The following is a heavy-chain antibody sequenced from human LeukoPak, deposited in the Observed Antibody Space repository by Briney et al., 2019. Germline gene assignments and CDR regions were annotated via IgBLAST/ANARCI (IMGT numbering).Heavy chain of an antibody. D-gene: IGHD3-16*01. Sequence: PGGSLRLSCAASGFTVSSSYMSWVRQAPGKGLEWVSIIYTGGNTYYADSVKGRFTISRDNSKNTLYLQMNSLRDEDTAVYYCVRDSYGTSRGQGTLVTVSS. J-gene: IGHJ4*02. CDR2: IYTGGNT. CDR3: VRDSYGTS. CDR1: GFTVSSSY. V-gene: IGHV3-66*01.